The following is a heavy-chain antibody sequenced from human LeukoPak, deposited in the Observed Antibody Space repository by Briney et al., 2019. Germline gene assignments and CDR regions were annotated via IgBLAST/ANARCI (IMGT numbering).Heavy chain of an antibody. V-gene: IGHV1-2*02. Sequence: ASVKVSCRASGYTFTGYYMHWVRQAPGQGLEWMGWINPNSGGTNYAQKFQGRVTMTRDTSISTAYMELSRLRSDDTAVYYRARVKGSGSYRKYYFDYWGQGALVTVSS. CDR2: INPNSGGT. CDR3: ARVKGSGSYRKYYFDY. D-gene: IGHD3-10*01. J-gene: IGHJ4*02. CDR1: GYTFTGYY.